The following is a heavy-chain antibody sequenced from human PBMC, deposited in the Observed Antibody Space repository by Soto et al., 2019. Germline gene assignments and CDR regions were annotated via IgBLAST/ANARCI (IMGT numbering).Heavy chain of an antibody. D-gene: IGHD3-10*01. Sequence: ASVKVSCKASGYTFTSYGISWVRQAPGQGLEWMGWISAYNGNTNYAQKLQGRVTMTTDTSTSTAYMELRSLRSDDTAVYYCARSGGITMVRGVIFWFDPWGQGTLVTVSS. CDR1: GYTFTSYG. CDR2: ISAYNGNT. CDR3: ARSGGITMVRGVIFWFDP. J-gene: IGHJ5*02. V-gene: IGHV1-18*01.